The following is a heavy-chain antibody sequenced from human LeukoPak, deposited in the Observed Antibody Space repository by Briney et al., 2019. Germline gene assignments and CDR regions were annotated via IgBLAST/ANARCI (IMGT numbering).Heavy chain of an antibody. D-gene: IGHD3-10*01. V-gene: IGHV4-4*07. CDR1: GGSISSYY. J-gene: IGHJ4*02. CDR2: IYTSGST. Sequence: SETLSLTCTVSGGSISSYYWSWIRQPAGKGLEWIGRIYTSGSTNYNPSLKSRVTMSVDTSKNQFSLKLSSVTAADTAVYYCARGPGDRLWELKYYFDYWGQGTLVTVSS. CDR3: ARGPGDRLWELKYYFDY.